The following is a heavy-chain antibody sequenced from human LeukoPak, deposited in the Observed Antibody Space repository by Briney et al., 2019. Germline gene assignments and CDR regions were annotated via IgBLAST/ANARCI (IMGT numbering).Heavy chain of an antibody. D-gene: IGHD3-22*01. J-gene: IGHJ4*02. CDR3: ARAVKYYDSSGYYYVYYFDY. V-gene: IGHV3-20*04. Sequence: GGSLRLPCAASGFTFDDYGMSWVRQAPGKGLEWVSGINWNGGSTGYADSVEGRFTISRDNAENSLYLQMNSLRAEDTALYYCARAVKYYDSSGYYYVYYFDYWGQGTLVTVSS. CDR2: INWNGGST. CDR1: GFTFDDYG.